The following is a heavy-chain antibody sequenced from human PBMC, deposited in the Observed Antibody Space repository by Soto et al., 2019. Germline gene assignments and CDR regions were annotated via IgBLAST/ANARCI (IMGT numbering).Heavy chain of an antibody. D-gene: IGHD2-21*01. Sequence: QVRLQESGPGLVKPSQTLTLSCTVSGDSISRGGYYWNWIRQHATKGLEWIGYIYHSGNTNYNPSLKSRVTISVDTSKNQLSLELTNVTAADTAVYYCVRDGAGAYGLAWFGPWGQGILVTVSS. CDR1: GDSISRGGYY. V-gene: IGHV4-31*03. CDR3: VRDGAGAYGLAWFGP. J-gene: IGHJ5*02. CDR2: IYHSGNT.